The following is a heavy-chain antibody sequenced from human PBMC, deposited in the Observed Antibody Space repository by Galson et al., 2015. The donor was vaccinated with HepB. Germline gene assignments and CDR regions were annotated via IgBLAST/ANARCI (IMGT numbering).Heavy chain of an antibody. D-gene: IGHD3-10*01. V-gene: IGHV1-46*01. Sequence: SVKVSCKASGYTFTSYYMHWVRQAPGQGLEWMGIINPSGGSTSYAQKFQGRVTMTRDTSTSTVYMELSSLRSEDTAVYYCARSTYYYGSGSLKSDAFGIWGQGTMVTVSS. J-gene: IGHJ3*02. CDR2: INPSGGST. CDR1: GYTFTSYY. CDR3: ARSTYYYGSGSLKSDAFGI.